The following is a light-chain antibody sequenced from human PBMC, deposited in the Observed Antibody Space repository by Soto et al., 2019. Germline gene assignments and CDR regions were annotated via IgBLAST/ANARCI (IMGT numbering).Light chain of an antibody. V-gene: IGLV2-14*01. CDR1: SSDVGGFLY. CDR3: SSYSSSSTLVV. Sequence: QSALTQPASVSGSPGQSITISCTGTSSDVGGFLYVSWFQQHPGKAPKLMIYAVSNRPSGISNRFSGSKSGNTASLTISGIQAEDEADYYCSSYSSSSTLVVFGGGTKVTVL. CDR2: AVS. J-gene: IGLJ2*01.